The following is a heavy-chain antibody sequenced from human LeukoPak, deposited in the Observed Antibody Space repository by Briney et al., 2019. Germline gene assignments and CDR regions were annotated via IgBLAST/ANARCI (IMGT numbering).Heavy chain of an antibody. CDR1: GYTFTSYD. J-gene: IGHJ4*02. CDR2: MNPNTGRT. D-gene: IGHD5-12*01. V-gene: IGHV1-8*01. CDR3: ARPLRGYSPFDS. Sequence: ASVKVSCKASGYTFTSYDINWVRQATGQGLEWMGWMNPNTGRTGSAQRFQGRVTMTINTSTSTAYMGLRSLRSEDTAVYYCARPLRGYSPFDSWGQGTLVTVSS.